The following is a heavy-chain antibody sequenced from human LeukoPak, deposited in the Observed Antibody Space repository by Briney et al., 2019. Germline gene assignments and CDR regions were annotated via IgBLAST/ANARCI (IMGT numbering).Heavy chain of an antibody. J-gene: IGHJ6*03. CDR2: INPNSGGT. D-gene: IGHD3-3*01. CDR3: ARVGLGYYDFWSGYYTGRDYYYYMDV. Sequence: ASVKVSCKASGYTFTGYYMHWVRQAPGQGLEWMGWINPNSGGTNYAQKLQGRVTMTTDTSTSTAYMELRSLRSDDTAVYYCARVGLGYYDFWSGYYTGRDYYYYMDVWGKGTTVTVSS. CDR1: GYTFTGYY. V-gene: IGHV1-2*02.